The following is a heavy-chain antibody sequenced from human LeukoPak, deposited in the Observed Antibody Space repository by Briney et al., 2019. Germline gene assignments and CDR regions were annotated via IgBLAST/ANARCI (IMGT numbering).Heavy chain of an antibody. V-gene: IGHV3-30*02. Sequence: PGGSLRLSCAASGFTFSSYGLHWVRQAPGKGLEWVAFIRYDGSSEYYADSVKGRFTISRDNSKNTLYLQMNSLRAEDTAVYYCAKAKRALDYYYYMDVWGKGTTVTVSS. CDR1: GFTFSSYG. D-gene: IGHD1-1*01. J-gene: IGHJ6*03. CDR3: AKAKRALDYYYYMDV. CDR2: IRYDGSSE.